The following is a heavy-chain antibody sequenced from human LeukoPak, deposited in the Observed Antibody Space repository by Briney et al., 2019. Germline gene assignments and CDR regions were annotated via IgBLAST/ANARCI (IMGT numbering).Heavy chain of an antibody. CDR2: ISYDGSNK. CDR1: GFTFSSYA. CDR3: VRGVLTADY. V-gene: IGHV3-30-3*01. D-gene: IGHD4/OR15-4a*01. J-gene: IGHJ4*02. Sequence: PGGSLRLSCAASGFTFSSYAMHWVRQAPGKGLEWVAVISYDGSNKYYADSVKGRFTISRDNSKNTLYLQMNSLRAEDTAVYYCVRGVLTADYWGQGALVTVSS.